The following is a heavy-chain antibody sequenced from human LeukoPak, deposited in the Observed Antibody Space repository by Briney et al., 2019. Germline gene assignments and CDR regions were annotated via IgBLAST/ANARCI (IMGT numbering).Heavy chain of an antibody. CDR2: INPKTGST. J-gene: IGHJ3*02. CDR3: ARDLDDAFDI. D-gene: IGHD1-1*01. CDR1: GYTFTDYY. V-gene: IGHV1-2*02. Sequence: GASVKVCCKASGYTFTDYYIHWVRQAPGQGLEWMGWINPKTGSTNYPQKFQGRVTMTRDTSISTVNMELSGLRSDDTAVYFCARDLDDAFDIWGQGTMVTVSS.